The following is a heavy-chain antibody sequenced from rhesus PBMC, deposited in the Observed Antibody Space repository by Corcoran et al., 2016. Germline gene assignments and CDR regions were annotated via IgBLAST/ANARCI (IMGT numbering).Heavy chain of an antibody. J-gene: IGHJ4*01. CDR3: ARDRCTGSGCYGTFDY. D-gene: IGHD2-21*01. Sequence: QVQLQESGPGVVKPSETLSVTCAVSGGSISSSYWSWIRQAPGKGLEWIGFIYGSGSSTNYNPSLKSRVTLSVDTSKNQLSLKLSSVTTADTAVYYCARDRCTGSGCYGTFDYWGQGVLVTVSS. V-gene: IGHV4-169*02. CDR2: IYGSGSST. CDR1: GGSISSSY.